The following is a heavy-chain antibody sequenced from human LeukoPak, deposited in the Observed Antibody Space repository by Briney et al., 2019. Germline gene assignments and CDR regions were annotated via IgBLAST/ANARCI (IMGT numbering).Heavy chain of an antibody. CDR2: INPSGGST. CDR3: ARAGYSYGNNPLYYYYGMDV. CDR1: GYTFTSYY. Sequence: ASVKVSCKASGYTFTSYYMHWVRQAPGQGLEWMGIINPSGGSTSYAQKFQGRVTMTRDTSTSTVYVELSSLRSEDTAVYYCARAGYSYGNNPLYYYYGMDVWGQGTTVTVSS. J-gene: IGHJ6*02. V-gene: IGHV1-46*01. D-gene: IGHD5-18*01.